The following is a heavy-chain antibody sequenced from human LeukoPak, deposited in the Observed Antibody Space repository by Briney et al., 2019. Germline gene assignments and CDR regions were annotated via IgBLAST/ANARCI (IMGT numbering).Heavy chain of an antibody. D-gene: IGHD3-10*01. V-gene: IGHV4-39*01. CDR3: ARGYGWAFDY. Sequence: SETLSLTCTVSGGSISSSPYYWGWIRHPPGKGLEWIGSMYYSGNTHYNPSLKSRVTISVDTSKNQFSLKLSSVTAADTAVYYCARGYGWAFDYWGQGTLVTVSS. J-gene: IGHJ4*02. CDR1: GGSISSSPYY. CDR2: MYYSGNT.